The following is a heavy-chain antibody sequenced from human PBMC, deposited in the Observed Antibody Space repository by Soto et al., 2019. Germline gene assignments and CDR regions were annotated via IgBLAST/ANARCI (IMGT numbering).Heavy chain of an antibody. V-gene: IGHV1-69*02. Sequence: QVQLVQSGAEVKKPGSSVKVSCKASGGTFSSYTISWVRQAPGQGLEWMGRIIPILGIANYAQKFQGRVTITADKSTSTAYMELSSLRSEDTAVYSCARGYPTTRKNWFDPWGQGTLVTVSS. CDR2: IIPILGIA. CDR1: GGTFSSYT. CDR3: ARGYPTTRKNWFDP. J-gene: IGHJ5*02. D-gene: IGHD4-4*01.